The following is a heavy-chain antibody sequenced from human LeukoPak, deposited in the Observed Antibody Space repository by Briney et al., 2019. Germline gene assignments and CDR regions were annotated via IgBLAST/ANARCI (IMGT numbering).Heavy chain of an antibody. CDR1: GFAFSTYA. Sequence: PGGSLRLSCAASGFAFSTYAMSWVRQASGKGLDWVSGISGSGGSTYYADSVKGRFTISRDNSKNTLYLQMNSLIAGDTAIYYCAKNRALHEIDYWGQGTLVTVSS. J-gene: IGHJ4*02. V-gene: IGHV3-23*01. CDR2: ISGSGGST. D-gene: IGHD2-21*01. CDR3: AKNRALHEIDY.